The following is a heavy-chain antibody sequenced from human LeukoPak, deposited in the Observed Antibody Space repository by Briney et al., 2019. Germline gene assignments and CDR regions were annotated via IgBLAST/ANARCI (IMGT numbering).Heavy chain of an antibody. CDR2: IYQSGNT. V-gene: IGHV4-39*01. CDR3: ARQIGAPGFDY. Sequence: SETLSLTCTVSGGSISSSNYYWGWIRQPPGKGLGWIGSIYQSGNTYYNPPLKSRVTIFVDTAKNQFSLRLNSVTAADTAVYYCARQIGAPGFDYWGQGTLVTVSS. CDR1: GGSISSSNYY. D-gene: IGHD3-10*01. J-gene: IGHJ4*02.